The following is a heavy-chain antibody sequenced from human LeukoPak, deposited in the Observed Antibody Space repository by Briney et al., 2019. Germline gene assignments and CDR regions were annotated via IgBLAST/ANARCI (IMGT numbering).Heavy chain of an antibody. V-gene: IGHV3-7*01. J-gene: IGHJ4*02. CDR3: VRDGGVSGYDLLDY. Sequence: GGSLRLSCAASGFTFSNYWMTWVRQAPGKGLEWVANINQDGSKEYYMDSVKARFTISRDNAKNSLSLQMNSLRAEDTVVYYCVRDGGVSGYDLLDYWGQGTLVTVSS. CDR2: INQDGSKE. D-gene: IGHD5-12*01. CDR1: GFTFSNYW.